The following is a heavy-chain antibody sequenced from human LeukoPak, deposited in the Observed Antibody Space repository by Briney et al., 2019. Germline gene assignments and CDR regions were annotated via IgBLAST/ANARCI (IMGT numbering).Heavy chain of an antibody. J-gene: IGHJ4*02. V-gene: IGHV3-21*01. CDR3: ARPQYYYGSGSYTPFDY. CDR1: GFTFSSYG. CDR2: ISSSSSYI. Sequence: PGGSLRLSCAASGFTFSSYGMHWVRQAPGKGLEWVSSISSSSSYIYYADSVKGRFTISRDNAKNSLYLQMNSLRAEDTAVYYCARPQYYYGSGSYTPFDYWGQGTLVTVSS. D-gene: IGHD3-10*01.